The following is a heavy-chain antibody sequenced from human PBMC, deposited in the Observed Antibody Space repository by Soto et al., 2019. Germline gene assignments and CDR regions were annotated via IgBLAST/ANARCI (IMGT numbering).Heavy chain of an antibody. CDR3: VRLYCLSSSCYFDY. CDR2: IKQDGSEK. J-gene: IGHJ4*02. V-gene: IGHV3-7*01. D-gene: IGHD2-2*01. CDR1: GFTFSSYW. Sequence: GGSLRLSCAASGFTFSSYWMTWVRQAPGKGLEWVANIKQDGSEKYYVDSVKGRFTISRDNAKNSLYLQINSLRAEDTAVYYCVRLYCLSSSCYFDYWGRGTLVTVSS.